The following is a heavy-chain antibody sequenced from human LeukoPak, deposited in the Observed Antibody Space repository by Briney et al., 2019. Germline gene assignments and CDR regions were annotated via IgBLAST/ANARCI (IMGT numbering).Heavy chain of an antibody. CDR3: ARGLEDIVVVPAAIGWFDP. D-gene: IGHD2-2*02. CDR2: IYYSGST. CDR1: GGSISSGGYY. Sequence: SETLSLTCTVSGGSISSGGYYWSWIRQHPGKGLEWIGYIYYSGSTYYNPSLKSRVTISVDTSKNQFSLKQSSVTAADTAVYYCARGLEDIVVVPAAIGWFDPWGQGTLVTVSS. J-gene: IGHJ5*02. V-gene: IGHV4-31*03.